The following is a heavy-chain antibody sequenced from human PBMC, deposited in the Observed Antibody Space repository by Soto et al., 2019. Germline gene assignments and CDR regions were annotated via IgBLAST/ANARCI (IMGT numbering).Heavy chain of an antibody. D-gene: IGHD3-22*01. CDR1: GFTFSDYY. CDR2: ISSSSSYT. J-gene: IGHJ4*02. V-gene: IGHV3-11*05. Sequence: QVQLVESGGGLVKPGGSLRLSCAASGFTFSDYYMSWIRQAPGKGLEWVSYISSSSSYTNYADSVKGRFTISRDNAKNSLYLQMNSLRAEDTAVYYCARSSGYYAPFDYWGQGTLVTVSS. CDR3: ARSSGYYAPFDY.